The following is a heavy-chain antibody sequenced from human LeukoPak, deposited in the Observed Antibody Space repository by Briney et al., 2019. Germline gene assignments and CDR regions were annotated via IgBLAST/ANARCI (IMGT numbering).Heavy chain of an antibody. CDR2: IDPKDDET. V-gene: IGHV1-69-2*01. Sequence: ASVKVSCKASGYTFTDYCIRWVQQAPGKGLQWMGRIDPKDDETIFAEKFKGRVTISVDATTDTAYLELNSLRSEDTAVYYCVYGSNAGLEGYWGQGTLVTVSS. J-gene: IGHJ4*02. CDR3: VYGSNAGLEGY. D-gene: IGHD4-23*01. CDR1: GYTFTDYC.